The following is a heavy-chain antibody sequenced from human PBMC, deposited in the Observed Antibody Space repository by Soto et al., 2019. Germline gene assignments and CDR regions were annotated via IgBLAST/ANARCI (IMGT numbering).Heavy chain of an antibody. Sequence: GGSLRLSCASSGLTFRSYAMSWVRQAPGKGLEWVSGISADGGSTYYVDSVKGRFTISRDNAKNTLYLQMNSLRAEDTAVYYCARDRADPMFSSSPQTYYYYYGMDVWGQGTTVTVSS. J-gene: IGHJ6*02. CDR3: ARDRADPMFSSSPQTYYYYYGMDV. V-gene: IGHV3-23*01. D-gene: IGHD6-6*01. CDR1: GLTFRSYA. CDR2: ISADGGST.